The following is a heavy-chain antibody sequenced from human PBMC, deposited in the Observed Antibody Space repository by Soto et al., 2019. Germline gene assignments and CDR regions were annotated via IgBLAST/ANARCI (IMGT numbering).Heavy chain of an antibody. CDR1: GASISSSSYC. CDR3: AKAPTYYDFWTGRYHFDY. Sequence: SETLSLTCTVSGASISSSSYCWGWIRQPPGKGLEWVGSINYSGSAYHNPSLKSRVTISTDTSKNQFSLILSSVTAADTAVYCCAKAPTYYDFWTGRYHFDYWGQGTLVTVSS. J-gene: IGHJ4*02. V-gene: IGHV4-39*01. D-gene: IGHD3-3*01. CDR2: INYSGSA.